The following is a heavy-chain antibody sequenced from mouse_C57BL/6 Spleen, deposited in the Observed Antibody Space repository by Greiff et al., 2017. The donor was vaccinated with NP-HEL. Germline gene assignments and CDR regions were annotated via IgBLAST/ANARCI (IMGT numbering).Heavy chain of an antibody. J-gene: IGHJ2*01. CDR1: GYTFTSYC. CDR2: IYHSGGYN. D-gene: IGHD1-1*01. Sequence: LVESGAELAKPGASVTLSCKASGYTFTSYCMHWVKQRPGQGLEWLGYIYHSGGYNKYQQKFKDKATLTADQSSSTAYMQLSSLTYEDSAVYYCAITTVVAFDYWGQGTTLTVAS. V-gene: IGHV1-7*01. CDR3: AITTVVAFDY.